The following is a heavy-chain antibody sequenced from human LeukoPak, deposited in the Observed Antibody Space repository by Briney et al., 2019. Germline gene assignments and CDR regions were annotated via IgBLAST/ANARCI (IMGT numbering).Heavy chain of an antibody. V-gene: IGHV3-21*01. CDR2: ISSSSSYI. J-gene: IGHJ6*03. CDR3: AKGRDGDYPGWDYYYYMDV. D-gene: IGHD4-17*01. Sequence: TGGSLRLSCAASGFTFSSYSMNWVRQAPGKGLEWVSSISSSSSYIYYADSVKGRFTISRDNAKNSPYLQMNSLRAEDTAVYYCAKGRDGDYPGWDYYYYMDVWGKGTTVTVSS. CDR1: GFTFSSYS.